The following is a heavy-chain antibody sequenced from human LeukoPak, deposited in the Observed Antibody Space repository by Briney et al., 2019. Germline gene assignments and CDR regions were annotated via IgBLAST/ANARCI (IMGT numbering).Heavy chain of an antibody. CDR2: ISKDGGT. D-gene: IGHD3-10*01. Sequence: GGSLRLSCAATGFTFRDYAMSWVRQAPGKGLEWVSGISKDGGTFYTDSVRGRFTISRDNSKNTLYLQMNSLRVEDTAVYYCARVGGHWGQGTLVTVSS. V-gene: IGHV3-53*01. J-gene: IGHJ4*02. CDR1: GFTFRDYA. CDR3: ARVGGH.